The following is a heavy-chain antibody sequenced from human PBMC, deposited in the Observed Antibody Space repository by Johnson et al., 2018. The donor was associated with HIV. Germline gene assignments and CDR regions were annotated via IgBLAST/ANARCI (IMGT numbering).Heavy chain of an antibody. V-gene: IGHV3-30*19. D-gene: IGHD6-19*01. CDR1: GFTFSSYG. CDR2: ISNDGSIK. J-gene: IGHJ3*02. Sequence: QVQLVESGGGLVQPGGSLRLSCAASGFTFSSYGMHWVRQAPGKGLEWVAFISNDGSIKFSADSVKGRFTISKDNSKNTLYLQMNSLRPEDTAVYYCVQGVPNPAGAFDIWGRGTMVTVSS. CDR3: VQGVPNPAGAFDI.